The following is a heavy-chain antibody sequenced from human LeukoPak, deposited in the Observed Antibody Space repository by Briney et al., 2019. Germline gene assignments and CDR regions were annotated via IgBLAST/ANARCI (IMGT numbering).Heavy chain of an antibody. J-gene: IGHJ2*01. V-gene: IGHV3-48*03. D-gene: IGHD6-6*01. Sequence: GGSLRLSCVASGFTFSSYEMNWVRQAPGEGLEWVSYIHNGGSSTYYADSVKGRFTISRDNGKNSLQLQMNSLRVEDTAVYYCARWTRVTSSSLWYFDLWGRGTLVTVSS. CDR3: ARWTRVTSSSLWYFDL. CDR1: GFTFSSYE. CDR2: IHNGGSST.